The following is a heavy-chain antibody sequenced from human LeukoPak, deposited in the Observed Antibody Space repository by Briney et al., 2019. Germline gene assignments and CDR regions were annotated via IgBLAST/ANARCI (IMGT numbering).Heavy chain of an antibody. CDR1: GSSFTYFFTRFY. Sequence: ASLKLCCKTSGSSFTYFFTRFYIHCFRQAPSPSLQSLGWINTYTGTTDYAQRFQGRVTMTTDTSTTTLYLVLISLRSDHTAVYYCPRHARGGRWYLASWGQGTLVPVSS. D-gene: IGHD6-19*01. V-gene: IGHV1-2*02. CDR2: INTYTGTT. CDR3: PRHARGGRWYLAS. J-gene: IGHJ4*02.